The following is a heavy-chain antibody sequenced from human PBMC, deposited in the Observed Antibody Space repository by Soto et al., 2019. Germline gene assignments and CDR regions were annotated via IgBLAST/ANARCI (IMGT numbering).Heavy chain of an antibody. CDR2: ISAYNGNT. V-gene: IGHV1-18*01. J-gene: IGHJ2*01. D-gene: IGHD1-7*01. CDR1: GYTFTSYG. Sequence: ASVKVSCKASGYTFTSYGISWVRQAPGQGLEWMGWISAYNGNTNYAQKLQGRVTMTTDTSTSTAYMELRSLRSDDTAVYYCARMYNWNYPDLWYFDLWGRGTLVTVSS. CDR3: ARMYNWNYPDLWYFDL.